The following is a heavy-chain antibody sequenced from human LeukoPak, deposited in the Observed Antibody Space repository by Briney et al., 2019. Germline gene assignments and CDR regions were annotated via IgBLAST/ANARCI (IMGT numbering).Heavy chain of an antibody. D-gene: IGHD6-13*01. CDR1: GGSISNYY. V-gene: IGHV3-11*01. Sequence: LSLTCTVSGGSISNYYWSWIRQAPGKGLEWVSHISGSGSTKIYADSVKGRFAISRDNAENSLYLQMNSLRAEDTAVYYCARVGSIAAAGTPDYWGQGTLVTVSS. CDR3: ARVGSIAAAGTPDY. CDR2: ISGSGSTK. J-gene: IGHJ4*02.